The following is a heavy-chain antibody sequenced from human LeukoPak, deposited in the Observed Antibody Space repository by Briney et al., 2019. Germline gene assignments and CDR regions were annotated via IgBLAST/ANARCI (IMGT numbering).Heavy chain of an antibody. V-gene: IGHV4-4*02. J-gene: IGHJ6*01. CDR1: GGSSRSSNW. CDR3: ASKEYYYYGMDV. CDR2: IDHSGRT. Sequence: SGALSLTCAVCGGSSRSSNWWNWVRQPPGKGLEWIGEIDHSGRTNYNPPLKSRVTISVDKSKNQISLKLSSVTAADTAVYYCASKEYYYYGMDVWGQGTTVTVSS.